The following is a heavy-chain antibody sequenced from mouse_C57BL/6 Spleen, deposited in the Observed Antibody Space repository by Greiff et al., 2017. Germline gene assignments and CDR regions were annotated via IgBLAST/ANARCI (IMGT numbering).Heavy chain of an antibody. D-gene: IGHD6-1*01. V-gene: IGHV7-3*01. CDR1: GFTFTDYY. CDR2: IRNKANGYTT. J-gene: IGHJ4*01. Sequence: EVKLVESGGGLVQPGGSLSLSCAASGFTFTDYYMSWVRQPPGKALEWLGFIRNKANGYTTEYSASVKGRFTISRDNSQSILYLQMNALRAEDSATYYCARPGSLYYYAMDYWGQGTSVTVSS. CDR3: ARPGSLYYYAMDY.